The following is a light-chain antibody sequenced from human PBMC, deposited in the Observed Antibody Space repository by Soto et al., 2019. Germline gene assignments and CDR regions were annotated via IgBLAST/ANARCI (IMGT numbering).Light chain of an antibody. J-gene: IGKJ3*01. CDR3: QQYYTIPFT. CDR2: WAC. Sequence: DIVLTQSPDSLAVSLGERATINCKSSQSVLYSSDNENYLAWYQQKPGQPPNLLIYWACTRQSGVPDRFSGSGSGTDFTLTISSLQAEDVAVYYCQQYYTIPFTFGPGTKVDIK. CDR1: QSVLYSSDNENY. V-gene: IGKV4-1*01.